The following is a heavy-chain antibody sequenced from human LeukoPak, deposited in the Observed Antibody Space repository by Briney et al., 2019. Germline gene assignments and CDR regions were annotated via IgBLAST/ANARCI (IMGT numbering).Heavy chain of an antibody. V-gene: IGHV4-38-2*02. CDR3: AGVVWSGYHAFDY. D-gene: IGHD3-3*01. J-gene: IGHJ4*02. CDR2: IYYSGST. CDR1: GYSISSGYY. Sequence: PSETLSLTCTVSGYSISSGYYWGWIRQPPGKGLEWIGSIYYSGSTYYNPSLKSRVTISVDTSKNQFSLKLSSVTAADTAVYYCAGVVWSGYHAFDYWGQGTLVTVSS.